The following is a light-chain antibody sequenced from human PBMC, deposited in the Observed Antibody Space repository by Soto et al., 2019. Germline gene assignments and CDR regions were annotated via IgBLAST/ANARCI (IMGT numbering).Light chain of an antibody. CDR1: QSVSRY. Sequence: EIVLTQSPATLSLSPGERATLSCRASQSVSRYLAWYQHKPGQAPRLLIYDASKRATGIPARFSGSGSGTDFTLTISSLEPEDFAVYHCQQRSNWPPTWTFGQGTRVEIK. V-gene: IGKV3-11*01. J-gene: IGKJ1*01. CDR2: DAS. CDR3: QQRSNWPPTWT.